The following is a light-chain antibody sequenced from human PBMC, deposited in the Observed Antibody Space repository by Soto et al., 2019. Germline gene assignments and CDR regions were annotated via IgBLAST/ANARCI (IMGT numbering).Light chain of an antibody. CDR2: GVN. V-gene: IGLV2-18*02. CDR3: SSPSSINTYV. CDR1: SSDVGIYNR. Sequence: QSALTQPPSVSGSPGQSVTISCTGTSSDVGIYNRVSWYQQPPGTAPKLIIYGVNNRPSGVPDRFSGSKSGNTASLTISGLQAEDEADYYCSSPSSINTYVFGTGTKVTVL. J-gene: IGLJ1*01.